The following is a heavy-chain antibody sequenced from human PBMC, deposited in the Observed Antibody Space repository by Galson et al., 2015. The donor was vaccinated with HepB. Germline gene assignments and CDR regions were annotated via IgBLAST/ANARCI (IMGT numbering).Heavy chain of an antibody. Sequence: SLRLSCAASGFTFKNYGMSWVRQAPGKGLEWVATMKASGAGTYYPASVKGRFTVRRDNSRNTVYLEMNSLRDEDTAVYYCAKRPGYGNSWYYFEYWGQGTLVTVSS. J-gene: IGHJ4*02. CDR3: AKRPGYGNSWYYFEY. V-gene: IGHV3-23*01. D-gene: IGHD6-13*01. CDR1: GFTFKNYG. CDR2: MKASGAGT.